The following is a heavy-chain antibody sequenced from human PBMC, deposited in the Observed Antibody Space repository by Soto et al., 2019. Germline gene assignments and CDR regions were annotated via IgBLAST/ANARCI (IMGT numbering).Heavy chain of an antibody. Sequence: PSETLSLTGTVSGGSISSYYWSWIRQPPGKELEWIGYIYYSGSTNYNPSLKSRVTISVDTSKNQFSLKLSSVTAADTAVYYCARDGWSIAARNYYGMDVWGQGTTVTVSS. CDR3: ARDGWSIAARNYYGMDV. D-gene: IGHD6-6*01. CDR2: IYYSGST. J-gene: IGHJ6*02. V-gene: IGHV4-59*01. CDR1: GGSISSYY.